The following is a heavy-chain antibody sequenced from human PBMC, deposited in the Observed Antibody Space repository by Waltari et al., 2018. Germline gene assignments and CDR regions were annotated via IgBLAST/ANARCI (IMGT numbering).Heavy chain of an antibody. Sequence: QVQLQESGPGLVKPSETLSLTCAVSGYSISSGYYWGWIRQPPGKGLEWIGSIYHSGSTSYTPSLKSRVTISVDTSKTQFSLKLSSVTAADTAVYYCARVDYDFWSGYFDAFDIWGQGTMVTVSS. V-gene: IGHV4-38-2*01. CDR2: IYHSGST. CDR1: GYSISSGYY. D-gene: IGHD3-3*01. J-gene: IGHJ3*02. CDR3: ARVDYDFWSGYFDAFDI.